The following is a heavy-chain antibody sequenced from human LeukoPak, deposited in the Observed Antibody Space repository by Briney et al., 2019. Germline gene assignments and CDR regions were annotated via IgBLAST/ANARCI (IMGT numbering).Heavy chain of an antibody. CDR3: ARYPLDYGGNLNWFDP. D-gene: IGHD4-23*01. CDR2: IIPIFGTA. V-gene: IGHV1-69*13. CDR1: GGTFSSYA. J-gene: IGHJ5*02. Sequence: SVKVSCKASGGTFSSYAISWVRQAPGQGLEWMGGIIPIFGTANYAQKFQGRVTITADESTSTAYMELSSLRSEDTAVYYCARYPLDYGGNLNWFDPWGQGTLVTVSS.